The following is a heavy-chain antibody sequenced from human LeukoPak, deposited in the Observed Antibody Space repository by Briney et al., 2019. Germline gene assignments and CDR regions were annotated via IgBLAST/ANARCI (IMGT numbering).Heavy chain of an antibody. CDR3: ARALDSSSSRYQAFEE. CDR2: IKQDESEK. V-gene: IGHV3-7*01. Sequence: GGSLRLSCAASGFTFSSYAMSWVRQAPGKGLEWVANIKQDESEKYYVDSVKGRFTISRDNAKSSLYLQMNSLRAEDTAVYYCARALDSSSSRYQAFEEWGQGTLVTVSS. CDR1: GFTFSSYA. J-gene: IGHJ4*02. D-gene: IGHD2-2*01.